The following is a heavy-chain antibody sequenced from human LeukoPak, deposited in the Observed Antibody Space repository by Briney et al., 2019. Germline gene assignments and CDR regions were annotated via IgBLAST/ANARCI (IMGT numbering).Heavy chain of an antibody. CDR3: ARQIAAAGTYFDY. Sequence: SETLSLTCTVSGGSISSYYWSWIRQPPGKGLEWIGYIYYSGSTNYNPSLKSRVTISVDTSKNQFSLKLSSVTAADTAVYYCARQIAAAGTYFDYWGQGTLATVSS. CDR2: IYYSGST. V-gene: IGHV4-59*08. J-gene: IGHJ4*02. D-gene: IGHD6-13*01. CDR1: GGSISSYY.